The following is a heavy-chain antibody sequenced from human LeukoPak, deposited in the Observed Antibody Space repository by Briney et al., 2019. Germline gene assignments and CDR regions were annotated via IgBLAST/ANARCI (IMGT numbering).Heavy chain of an antibody. CDR1: GFTFSSYA. D-gene: IGHD6-19*01. V-gene: IGHV3-30*04. Sequence: GGSLRLSCAASGFTFSSYAMHWVRQAPGKGLEWVAVISYDGSNKYYADFVKGRFTISRDNSKNTLYLQMNSLRAEDTAVYYCARSPGEWLAMDYYFDYWGQGTLVTVSS. J-gene: IGHJ4*02. CDR3: ARSPGEWLAMDYYFDY. CDR2: ISYDGSNK.